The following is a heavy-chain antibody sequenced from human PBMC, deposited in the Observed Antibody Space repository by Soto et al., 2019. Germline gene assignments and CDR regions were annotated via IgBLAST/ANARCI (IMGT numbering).Heavy chain of an antibody. J-gene: IGHJ6*02. Sequence: PDPLSLTSAGYGGTFSGDDWLWIRPSPAKGLEWIGEINHSGSTNYNPSLKSRVTISVDTSKNQFSLKLSSVTAADTAVYYCARVSYAQRGYSYGYGYYYGMDVWGQGTTVS. V-gene: IGHV4-34*01. CDR3: ARVSYAQRGYSYGYGYYYGMDV. CDR2: INHSGST. CDR1: GGTFSGDD. D-gene: IGHD5-18*01.